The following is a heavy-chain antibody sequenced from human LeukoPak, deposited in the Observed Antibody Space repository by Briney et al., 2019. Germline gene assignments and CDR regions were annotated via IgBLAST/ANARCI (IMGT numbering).Heavy chain of an antibody. CDR1: GYSISSGYY. Sequence: PSETLSLTCTVSGYSISSGYYWSWIRQPPGKRLEWIGEINHSGSTNYNPSLKSRVTISVDTSKNQFSLKLSSVTAADTAVYYCARGLRRYYYYYYYMDVWGKGTTVTISS. CDR2: INHSGST. J-gene: IGHJ6*03. D-gene: IGHD2-15*01. V-gene: IGHV4-38-2*02. CDR3: ARGLRRYYYYYYYMDV.